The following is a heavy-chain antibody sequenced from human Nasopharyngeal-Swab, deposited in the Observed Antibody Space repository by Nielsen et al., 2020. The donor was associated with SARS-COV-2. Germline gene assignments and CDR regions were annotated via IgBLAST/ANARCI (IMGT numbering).Heavy chain of an antibody. D-gene: IGHD4-11*01. V-gene: IGHV3-9*01. CDR3: ATDGYSFGYDRGY. CDR2: ISWNSGSI. J-gene: IGHJ4*02. CDR1: GFTFDDYT. Sequence: SLKISCAASGFTFDDYTMHWVRQAPGKGLEWVSGISWNSGSITYADSVKGRFTISRDNAKSSLFLEMNSLRVEDTALYYCATDGYSFGYDRGYWGQGTLVIVSS.